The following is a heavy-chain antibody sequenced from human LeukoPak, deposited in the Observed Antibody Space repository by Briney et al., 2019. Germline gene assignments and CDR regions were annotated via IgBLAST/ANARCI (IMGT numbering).Heavy chain of an antibody. CDR3: VRGLRGGFDP. V-gene: IGHV3-13*01. J-gene: IGHJ5*02. CDR2: INTAGDT. D-gene: IGHD4-17*01. CDR1: GFTFSTYD. Sequence: GGSLRLSCAASGFTFSTYDMHWVRQATGKGLEWVSGINTAGDTYYPGSVKGRFTVSRENAKNSVHLQMNSLRAGDTAVYYCVRGLRGGFDPWGQGTLVTVSS.